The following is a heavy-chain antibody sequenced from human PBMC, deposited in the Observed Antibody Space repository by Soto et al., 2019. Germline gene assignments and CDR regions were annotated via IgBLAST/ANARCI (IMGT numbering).Heavy chain of an antibody. CDR2: IIPIFGTA. CDR3: AKDREYEVVVPAAICDY. V-gene: IGHV1-69*06. D-gene: IGHD2-2*02. J-gene: IGHJ4*02. Sequence: QVQLVQSGAEVKKPGSSVKVSCKASGGTFSSYAISWVRQAPGQGLEWMGGIIPIFGTANYAQKFQGRVTITADKSTSTAYMELSSLRSEDTAVYYCAKDREYEVVVPAAICDYWGQGTLVTVSS. CDR1: GGTFSSYA.